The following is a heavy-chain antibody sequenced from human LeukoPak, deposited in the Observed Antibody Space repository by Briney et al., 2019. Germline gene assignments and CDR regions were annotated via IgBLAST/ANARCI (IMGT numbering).Heavy chain of an antibody. CDR3: AREVRFRGYSYGYGPDYSYYHMDV. CDR2: IIPTLDTP. CDR1: AGTFSNYG. Sequence: SVKVSCKASAGTFSNYGVSWGRQAPGQGLEWVGGIIPTLDTPNFAQKFKGRVTVTTDESSTTVYMDLSSLTSEDTAVYYCAREVRFRGYSYGYGPDYSYYHMDVWGKGTTVTVSS. D-gene: IGHD5-18*01. V-gene: IGHV1-69*05. J-gene: IGHJ6*03.